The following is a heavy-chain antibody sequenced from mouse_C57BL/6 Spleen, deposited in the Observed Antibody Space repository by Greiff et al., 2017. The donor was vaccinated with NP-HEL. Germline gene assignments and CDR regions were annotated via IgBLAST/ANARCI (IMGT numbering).Heavy chain of an antibody. CDR2: IDPSDSYT. CDR1: GYTFTSYW. J-gene: IGHJ2*01. CDR3: ARRASTVVATDD. D-gene: IGHD1-1*01. Sequence: QVQLQQPGAELVKPGASVKLSCKASGYTFTSYWMQWVKQRPGQGLEWIGEIDPSDSYTNYNQKFKGKATLTVDTSSSTAYMQLSSLTSEDSAVYYCARRASTVVATDDWGQGTTLTVSS. V-gene: IGHV1-50*01.